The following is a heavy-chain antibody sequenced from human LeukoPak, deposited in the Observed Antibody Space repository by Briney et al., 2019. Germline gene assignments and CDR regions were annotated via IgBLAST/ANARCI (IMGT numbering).Heavy chain of an antibody. CDR1: GYTFTSYG. Sequence: APVKVSCKASGYTFTSYGISWVRQAPGQGLEGMGWISAYNGNTNYAQKLQGRVTMTTDTSTSTAYMELSSLKSDDPPVYDCASIFTAVTTTVRGVIIHLGDYFAYWGQGHLVTVSS. D-gene: IGHD3-10*01. CDR2: ISAYNGNT. CDR3: ASIFTAVTTTVRGVIIHLGDYFAY. J-gene: IGHJ4*02. V-gene: IGHV1-18*01.